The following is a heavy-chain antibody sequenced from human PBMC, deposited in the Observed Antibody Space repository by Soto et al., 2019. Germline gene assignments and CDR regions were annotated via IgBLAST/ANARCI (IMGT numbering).Heavy chain of an antibody. CDR3: ARQRRYYYDSSGYPDY. CDR1: GGSTSSSTYY. D-gene: IGHD3-22*01. V-gene: IGHV4-39*01. Sequence: SETLSLTCSVSGGSTSSSTYYWGWIRQPPGKGLEWIGSVYYSGSTFYNPSLKNRVTISVDTSKNQFSLRLSSVTAADTAVYYCARQRRYYYDSSGYPDYWGQGTLVTVSS. J-gene: IGHJ4*02. CDR2: VYYSGST.